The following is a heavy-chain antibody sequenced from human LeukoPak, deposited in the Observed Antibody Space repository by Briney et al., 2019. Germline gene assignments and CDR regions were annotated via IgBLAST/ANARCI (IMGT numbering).Heavy chain of an antibody. D-gene: IGHD3-22*01. CDR1: GFTFRSYA. V-gene: IGHV3-30*04. J-gene: IGHJ4*02. CDR3: ARGLAYYYDSTAYFLDY. CDR2: ISSDGSYK. Sequence: GGSLRLSCAASGFTFRSYAIHWVRQAPGQGLEWVTIISSDGSYKNYADSVKGRFTISRDNSKNTPYLQMNSLRPEDTAVYYCARGLAYYYDSTAYFLDYWGQGTLVTVSS.